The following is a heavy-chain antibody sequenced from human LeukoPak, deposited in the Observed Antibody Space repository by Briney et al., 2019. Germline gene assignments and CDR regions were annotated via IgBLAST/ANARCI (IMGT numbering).Heavy chain of an antibody. CDR2: ISGSGGST. V-gene: IGHV3-23*01. Sequence: PGGSLRLSCAASGFTFSSYAMSWVRQAPGKGLEWVSAISGSGGSTYYADSVKGRFTISRDNSKNTLYLQMNSLRAEDTAVYYCARGLRYFDWLSHRKTSGGQGTLVTVSS. D-gene: IGHD3-9*01. CDR1: GFTFSSYA. J-gene: IGHJ4*02. CDR3: ARGLRYFDWLSHRKTS.